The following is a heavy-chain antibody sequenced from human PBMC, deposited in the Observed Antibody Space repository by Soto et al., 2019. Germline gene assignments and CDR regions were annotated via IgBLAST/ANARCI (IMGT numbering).Heavy chain of an antibody. CDR2: IDPSDSYT. J-gene: IGHJ5*02. V-gene: IGHV5-10-1*01. Sequence: GESLKISCKGSGYSFTSYWISWVRQMPGKGLEWMGRIDPSDSYTNYSPSFQGHVTISADKSISTAYLQWSSLKASDTAMYYCARRNQPTYYYDSSGSNWFDPWGQGTLVTVSS. CDR3: ARRNQPTYYYDSSGSNWFDP. CDR1: GYSFTSYW. D-gene: IGHD3-22*01.